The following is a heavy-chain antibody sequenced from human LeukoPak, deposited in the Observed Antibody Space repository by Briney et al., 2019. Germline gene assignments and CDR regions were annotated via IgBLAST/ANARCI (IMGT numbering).Heavy chain of an antibody. CDR1: GGSISPNY. Sequence: SETLSLTCTVSGGSISPNYWSWIRQPPGKGLEWIGYIYYSGTTNYNPSLRSRVTISVDTSKNQFSLKLSSVTAADTAVYYCARGVIVVVPAANAYYFDYWGQGTLVTVSS. CDR2: IYYSGTT. D-gene: IGHD2-2*01. J-gene: IGHJ4*02. V-gene: IGHV4-59*01. CDR3: ARGVIVVVPAANAYYFDY.